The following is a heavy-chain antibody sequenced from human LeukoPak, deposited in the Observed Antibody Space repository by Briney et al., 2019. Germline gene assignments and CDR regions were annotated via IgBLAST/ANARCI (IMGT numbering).Heavy chain of an antibody. CDR1: GYTFTGYY. CDR3: ARGEIFDY. J-gene: IGHJ4*02. D-gene: IGHD5-24*01. Sequence: ASVKVSCKASGYTFTGYYMHWVRQAPGQGLEWMGWINPNSGGTNYAQKFQGRVTITRNTSISTAYMELSSLRSEDTAVYYCARGEIFDYWGQGTLVTVSS. CDR2: INPNSGGT. V-gene: IGHV1-2*02.